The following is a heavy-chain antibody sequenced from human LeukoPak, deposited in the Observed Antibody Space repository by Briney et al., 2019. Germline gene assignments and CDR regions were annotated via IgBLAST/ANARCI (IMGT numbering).Heavy chain of an antibody. Sequence: SETLSLTCAVYGGSFSGYYWSWIRQPPGKGLEWIGEINHSGSTNYNPSLKSRVTISVDTSKNQFSLKLSSVTAADTAVYYCARRRNRYSSGWYRDWEPFDYWGQGTLVTVSS. CDR2: INHSGST. CDR3: ARRRNRYSSGWYRDWEPFDY. V-gene: IGHV4-34*01. D-gene: IGHD6-19*01. CDR1: GGSFSGYY. J-gene: IGHJ4*02.